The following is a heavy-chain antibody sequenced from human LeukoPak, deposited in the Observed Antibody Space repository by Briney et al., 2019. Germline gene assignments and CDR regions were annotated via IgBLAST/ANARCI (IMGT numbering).Heavy chain of an antibody. V-gene: IGHV4-59*08. D-gene: IGHD4-17*01. J-gene: IGHJ2*01. Sequence: PSETLSLTCTVSGGSISSYYWSWIRQPPGKGLEWIGYIYYSGSTNYNPSLKSRVTISVDTSKNQFSLKLSSVTAADTAVYYCARHREENGDYGYWYFDLWGRGTLVTVSS. CDR2: IYYSGST. CDR3: ARHREENGDYGYWYFDL. CDR1: GGSISSYY.